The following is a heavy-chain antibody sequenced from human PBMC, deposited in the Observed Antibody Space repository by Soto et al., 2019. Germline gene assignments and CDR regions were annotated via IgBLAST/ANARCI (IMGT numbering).Heavy chain of an antibody. CDR3: ARPKGIAPAIWYFDL. J-gene: IGHJ2*01. CDR2: VYHSGKT. V-gene: IGHV4-59*08. CDR1: GDYISSHY. Sequence: QVQLQESGPGLVKPSETLSLTCTVSGDYISSHYWSWIRQPPGKGLEWIGYVYHSGKTDSNPSPKRRVTLSMDTSKNQISLSLTSVTAADTAFYYCARPKGIAPAIWYFDLWGRGTLVTVSS. D-gene: IGHD6-13*01.